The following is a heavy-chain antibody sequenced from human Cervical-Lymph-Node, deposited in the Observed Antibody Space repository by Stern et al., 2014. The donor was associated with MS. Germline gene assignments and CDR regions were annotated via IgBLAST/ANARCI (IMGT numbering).Heavy chain of an antibody. Sequence: VQLVESGGGVVQPGRSLRLSCAASGFTFSSYGMHWVRQAPGKGLEWGAVIWADGSNKFYADSVKGRFTISRDNSKNTLYLQMNSLRAEDTAVYYCASVAAAGPRGYYYGMDVWGQGTTVTVSS. CDR3: ASVAAAGPRGYYYGMDV. J-gene: IGHJ6*02. CDR2: IWADGSNK. D-gene: IGHD6-13*01. V-gene: IGHV3-33*01. CDR1: GFTFSSYG.